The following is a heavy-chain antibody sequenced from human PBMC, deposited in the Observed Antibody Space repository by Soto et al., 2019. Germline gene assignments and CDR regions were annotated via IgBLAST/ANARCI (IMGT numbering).Heavy chain of an antibody. V-gene: IGHV1-2*02. CDR1: GYTFTDYF. J-gene: IGHJ5*02. Sequence: ASVKVSCKASGYTFTDYFIHWVRQAPGQGLEWIGWINPYSGGADLSQKFQGRVTMTRNTSISTAYMELSSLRSEDTAVYYCARGPHYDFWSGYYHNWFDPWGQGTLVTVSS. D-gene: IGHD3-3*01. CDR3: ARGPHYDFWSGYYHNWFDP. CDR2: INPYSGGA.